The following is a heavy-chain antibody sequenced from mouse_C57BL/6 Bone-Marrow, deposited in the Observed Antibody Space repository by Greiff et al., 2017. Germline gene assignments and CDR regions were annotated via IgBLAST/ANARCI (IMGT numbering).Heavy chain of an antibody. Sequence: EVKLMESEGGLVQPGSSMKLSCTASGFTFSDYYMAWVRQVPEKGLEWVANINYDGSSTYYLDSLKSRFIISGDNAKNILYLQRSSLKSEDTATYYCARGWDDWYFDVRGTGTTVTVSS. CDR2: INYDGSST. CDR3: ARGWDDWYFDV. V-gene: IGHV5-16*01. CDR1: GFTFSDYY. D-gene: IGHD4-1*01. J-gene: IGHJ1*03.